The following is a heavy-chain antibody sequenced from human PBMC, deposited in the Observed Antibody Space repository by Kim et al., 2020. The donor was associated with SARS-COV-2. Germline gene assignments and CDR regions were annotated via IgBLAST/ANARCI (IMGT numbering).Heavy chain of an antibody. CDR3: AKDKVYYYGSGSGAFDI. CDR1: GGSISSYH. CDR2: IHYSGST. Sequence: SETLSLTCTVSGGSISSYHWSWIRQSPGKGLEWIGYIHYSGSTTYNPSLQNRVTISLDTSKNQSSLNVTSVTAADTAVYYCAKDKVYYYGSGSGAFDIWGQGTMVRVSS. D-gene: IGHD3-10*01. V-gene: IGHV4-59*01. J-gene: IGHJ3*02.